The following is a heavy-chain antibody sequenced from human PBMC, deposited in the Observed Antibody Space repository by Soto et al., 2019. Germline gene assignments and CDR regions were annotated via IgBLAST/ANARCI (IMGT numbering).Heavy chain of an antibody. CDR1: GFTFSSYG. V-gene: IGHV3-30*02. D-gene: IGHD5-12*01. CDR2: IWYDGSNK. Sequence: GGSLRLSCAASGFTFSSYGMHWVRQAPGKGLEWVAVIWYDGSNKYYADSVKGRFTISRDNSKNTLYLQMNSVRVDDTALYYCAKVGQLDITTGHAYFGHWGKGTLVTVS. J-gene: IGHJ4*02. CDR3: AKVGQLDITTGHAYFGH.